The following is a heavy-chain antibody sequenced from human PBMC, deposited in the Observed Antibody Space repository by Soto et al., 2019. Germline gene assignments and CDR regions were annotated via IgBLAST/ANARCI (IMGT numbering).Heavy chain of an antibody. Sequence: ASVKVSCKVSGYTLTELSMHWVRQAPGKGLEWMGGFDPEDGETIYAQKFQGRVTMTEDTSTDTAYMELSSLKTEDTAVYYCSRDPRGYCSGGSCYRPFDYWGQGTLVTVSS. CDR3: SRDPRGYCSGGSCYRPFDY. V-gene: IGHV1-24*01. CDR1: GYTLTELS. D-gene: IGHD2-15*01. CDR2: FDPEDGET. J-gene: IGHJ4*02.